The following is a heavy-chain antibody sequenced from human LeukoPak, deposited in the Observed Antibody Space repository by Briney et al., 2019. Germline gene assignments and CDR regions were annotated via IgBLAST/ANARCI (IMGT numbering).Heavy chain of an antibody. CDR3: AKDDDILTGYYDYYYGMDV. V-gene: IGHV3-23*01. D-gene: IGHD3-9*01. J-gene: IGHJ6*02. CDR1: GFTFSSYA. CDR2: ISGSGGST. Sequence: GGSLRLSCAASGFTFSSYAMSWVRQAPGKGLEWVSAISGSGGSTYYADSVKGRSTISRDNSKNTLYLQMNSLRAEDTAVYYCAKDDDILTGYYDYYYGMDVWGQGTTVTVSS.